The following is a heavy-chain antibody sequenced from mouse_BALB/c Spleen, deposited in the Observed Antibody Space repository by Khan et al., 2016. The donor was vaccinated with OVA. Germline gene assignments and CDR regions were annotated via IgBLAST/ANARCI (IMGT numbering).Heavy chain of an antibody. CDR2: INYSGST. Sequence: EVQLQESGPGLVKPSQSLSLTCTVTGYSITSDYAWNWIRQFPGNKLEWMVYINYSGSTSYHPSLKSRISITRDSSKHHFFLQLNSVTTEDTVTXYCARGVRLTYWGQGTLVTVSA. CDR3: ARGVRLTY. J-gene: IGHJ3*01. V-gene: IGHV3-2*02. CDR1: GYSITSDYA. D-gene: IGHD2-14*01.